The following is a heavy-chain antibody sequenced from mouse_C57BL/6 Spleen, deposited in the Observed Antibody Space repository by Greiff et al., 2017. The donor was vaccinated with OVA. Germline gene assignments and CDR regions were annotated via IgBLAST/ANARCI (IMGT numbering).Heavy chain of an antibody. CDR1: GYTFTDYE. Sequence: LVESGAELVRPGASVTLSCKASGYTFTDYEMHWVKQTPVHGLEWIGAIDPETGGTAYNQKFKGKAILTADTSSSTAYMELRSLTSEDSAVDYCTRRGYYGSSYGDFDVWGTGTTVTVSS. CDR2: IDPETGGT. D-gene: IGHD1-1*01. V-gene: IGHV1-15*01. J-gene: IGHJ1*03. CDR3: TRRGYYGSSYGDFDV.